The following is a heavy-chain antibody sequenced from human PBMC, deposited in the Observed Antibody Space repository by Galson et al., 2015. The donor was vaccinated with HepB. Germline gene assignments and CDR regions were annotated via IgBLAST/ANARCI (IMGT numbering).Heavy chain of an antibody. CDR1: GFTFSSYS. CDR2: ISSSSSTI. CDR3: ARDWTGGPHDAFDI. Sequence: SLRLSCAASGFTFSSYSMNWVRQAPGKGLEWVSYISSSSSTIYYADSVKGRFTISRDNAKNSLYLQMNSLRAEDTAVYYCARDWTGGPHDAFDIWGQGTMVTVSS. J-gene: IGHJ3*02. D-gene: IGHD3/OR15-3a*01. V-gene: IGHV3-48*01.